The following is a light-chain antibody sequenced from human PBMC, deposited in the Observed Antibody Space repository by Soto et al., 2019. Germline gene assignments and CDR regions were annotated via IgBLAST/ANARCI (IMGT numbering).Light chain of an antibody. V-gene: IGLV7-46*01. CDR1: SGPVTSGHW. CDR3: FLSYSGARPVV. CDR2: DTS. J-gene: IGLJ2*01. Sequence: QAVVTQEASLTVSTGGTVTLTCDSSSGPVTSGHWPYWFQQKPGQAPRTLIYDTSKKHSSTPARFSGSLLGGKAALTLSGAQPEDEADYSCFLSYSGARPVVFGGGTKVTVL.